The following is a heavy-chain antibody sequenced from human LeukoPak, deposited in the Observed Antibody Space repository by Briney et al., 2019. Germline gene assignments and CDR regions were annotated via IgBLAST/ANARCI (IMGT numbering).Heavy chain of an antibody. V-gene: IGHV1-18*01. CDR1: GYTFTSYG. CDR2: ISAYNGNT. Sequence: VASVKVSCKASGYTFTSYGISWVRQAPGQGFEWMGWISAYNGNTNYAQKLQGRVTMTTDTSTSTAYMELRSLRSDDTAVYYCARAPSRDRIAVAGRGAFDIWGQGTMVTVSS. CDR3: ARAPSRDRIAVAGRGAFDI. D-gene: IGHD6-19*01. J-gene: IGHJ3*02.